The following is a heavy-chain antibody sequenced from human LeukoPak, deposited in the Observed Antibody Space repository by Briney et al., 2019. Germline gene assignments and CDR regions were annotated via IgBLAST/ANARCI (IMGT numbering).Heavy chain of an antibody. D-gene: IGHD1-1*01. Sequence: GGSLRLSCAASRFTFSDYAMRWGRQVPGKGLEWVSIIFVGGGRTYYTDSVRGRFTISRDDSRNTFYLQLNSLRAAGTAVYYCAKGGGRPLDDAFDIWGQGTVVTVSS. V-gene: IGHV3-23*01. CDR1: RFTFSDYA. CDR2: IFVGGGRT. J-gene: IGHJ3*02. CDR3: AKGGGRPLDDAFDI.